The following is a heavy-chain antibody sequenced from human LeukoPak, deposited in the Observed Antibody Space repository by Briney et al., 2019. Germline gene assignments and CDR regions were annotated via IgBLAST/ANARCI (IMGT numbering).Heavy chain of an antibody. D-gene: IGHD2-2*01. CDR1: GGSISSYY. CDR3: ARPLGYCSSTSCDGAFDI. V-gene: IGHV4-59*01. CDR2: IYYSGST. J-gene: IGHJ3*02. Sequence: SETLSLTCTVSGGSISSYYWSWIRQPPGKGLEWIGYIYYSGSTNYNPSLKGRVTISVDTSKHQFSLKLSSVTAADTAVYYCARPLGYCSSTSCDGAFDIWGQGTMVTVSS.